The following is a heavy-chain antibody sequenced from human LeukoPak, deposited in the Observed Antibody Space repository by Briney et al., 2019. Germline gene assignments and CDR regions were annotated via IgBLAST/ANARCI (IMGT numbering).Heavy chain of an antibody. Sequence: GRSLRLSCAASGFTFDDYAMHWVRQAPGKGLEWVSGISWNSGSIGYADSVKGRFTISRDNAKNSLYLQMNSLRAEDTAVYYCATHCSSTSCYTPGAFDIWGQGTMVTVSS. CDR2: ISWNSGSI. CDR3: ATHCSSTSCYTPGAFDI. CDR1: GFTFDDYA. D-gene: IGHD2-2*02. V-gene: IGHV3-9*01. J-gene: IGHJ3*02.